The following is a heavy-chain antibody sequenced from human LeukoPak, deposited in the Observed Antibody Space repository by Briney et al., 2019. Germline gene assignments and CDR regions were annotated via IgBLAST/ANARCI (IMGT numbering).Heavy chain of an antibody. V-gene: IGHV3-49*04. CDR3: TRDAESFSFWSGYYY. J-gene: IGHJ4*02. Sequence: PGGSLRLSCTASGFTFGDYAMSWVRQAPGKGLEWVGFIRSKAYGGTTEYAASVKGRFTISRDDSKSIAYLQTNSLKTEDTAVYYCTRDAESFSFWSGYYYWGQGTLVTVSS. CDR1: GFTFGDYA. CDR2: IRSKAYGGTT. D-gene: IGHD3-3*01.